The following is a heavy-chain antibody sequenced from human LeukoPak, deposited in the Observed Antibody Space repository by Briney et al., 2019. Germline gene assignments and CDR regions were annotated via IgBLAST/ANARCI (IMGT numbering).Heavy chain of an antibody. V-gene: IGHV3-48*03. J-gene: IGHJ4*02. CDR1: GFTFSSYE. Sequence: PGGSLRLSCAASGFTFSSYEMNWVRQAPGKGLEWVSCISSSGSTIYYADSVKGRFTISRDNAKNSLYLQMNSLRAEDTAVYYCARAVRKMYYYDSSGYYPFDYWGQGTLVTVSS. D-gene: IGHD3-22*01. CDR3: ARAVRKMYYYDSSGYYPFDY. CDR2: ISSSGSTI.